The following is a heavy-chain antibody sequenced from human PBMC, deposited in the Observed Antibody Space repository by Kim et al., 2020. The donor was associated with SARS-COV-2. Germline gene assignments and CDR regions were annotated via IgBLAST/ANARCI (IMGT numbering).Heavy chain of an antibody. J-gene: IGHJ3*02. V-gene: IGHV4-39*07. D-gene: IGHD3-3*02. CDR3: ARRRRVFARSAHRPGAFDI. Sequence: SRVTISVDTSKNQFSLKLSSVTAADTAVYYCARRRRVFARSAHRPGAFDIWGQGTMVTVSS.